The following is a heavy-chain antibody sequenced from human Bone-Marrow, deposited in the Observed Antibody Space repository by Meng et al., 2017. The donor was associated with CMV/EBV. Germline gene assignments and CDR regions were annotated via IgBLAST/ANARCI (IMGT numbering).Heavy chain of an antibody. J-gene: IGHJ4*02. V-gene: IGHV1-2*02. Sequence: ASVKVSCKASGYTFTGYYMHWVRQAPGQGLEWMGWINPDSGGTNYAQNFQGRVTMTRATSISTAYMELSRLRSDDTAVYYCASDYCDTTTCYIWGQGTLVTVSS. CDR2: INPDSGGT. CDR1: GYTFTGYY. CDR3: ASDYCDTTTCYI. D-gene: IGHD2-2*02.